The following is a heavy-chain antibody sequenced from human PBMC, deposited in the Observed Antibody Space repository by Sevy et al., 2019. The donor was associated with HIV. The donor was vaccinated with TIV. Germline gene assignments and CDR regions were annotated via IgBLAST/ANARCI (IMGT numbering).Heavy chain of an antibody. V-gene: IGHV3-15*01. Sequence: GGSLRLSCVASGFTFSNAWMSWVRQAPGKGLEWVGRIKSKTDGGTTDYAAPVKGRFTISRDDSKNTLYLQMNSLKTEDTAIYYCTKDSKKRELSALLDYWGQGTLVTVSS. J-gene: IGHJ4*02. CDR2: IKSKTDGGTT. CDR3: TKDSKKRELSALLDY. CDR1: GFTFSNAW. D-gene: IGHD1-26*01.